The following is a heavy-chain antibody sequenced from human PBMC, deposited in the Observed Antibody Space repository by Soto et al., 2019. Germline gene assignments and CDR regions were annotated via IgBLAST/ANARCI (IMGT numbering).Heavy chain of an antibody. J-gene: IGHJ5*02. CDR1: GYTFTNYY. CDR3: ARAYTTSCPGP. D-gene: IGHD6-6*01. Sequence: QVQLVQSGAEVKKPGASVKVSCKASGYTFTNYYMHWVRQAPGQGLEWMGMINPTGGSTTYAQKFQGRFSMTRDTSTNTVYMELSGLRSEDTAVYYCARAYTTSCPGPWGQGTLVTVSS. CDR2: INPTGGST. V-gene: IGHV1-46*01.